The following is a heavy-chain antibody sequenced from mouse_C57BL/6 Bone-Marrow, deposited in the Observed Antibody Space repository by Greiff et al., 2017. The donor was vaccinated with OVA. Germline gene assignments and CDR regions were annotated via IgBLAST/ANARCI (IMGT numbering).Heavy chain of an antibody. J-gene: IGHJ3*01. CDR1: GYTFTSYG. CDR2: IYPRSGNT. Sequence: VKLVESGAELARPGASVKLSCKASGYTFTSYGISWVKQRTGQGLEWIGEIYPRSGNTYYNEKFKGKATLTADKSSSTAYMELRSLTSEDSAVYFCARRSLRWFAYWGQGTLVTVSA. CDR3: ARRSLRWFAY. V-gene: IGHV1-81*01.